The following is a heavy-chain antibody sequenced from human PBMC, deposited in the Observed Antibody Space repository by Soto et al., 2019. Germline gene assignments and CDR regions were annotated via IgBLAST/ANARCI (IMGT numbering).Heavy chain of an antibody. Sequence: ASVKVSCKASGYTFTSYGISWVRQAPGQGLEWMGWISAYNGNTNYAQKLQGRVTMTTDTSTSTAYMELRSLRSDDTAVYYCARDLIARRIAARMGFAFDIWGQGTMVTVSS. CDR1: GYTFTSYG. V-gene: IGHV1-18*01. CDR2: ISAYNGNT. D-gene: IGHD6-6*01. CDR3: ARDLIARRIAARMGFAFDI. J-gene: IGHJ3*02.